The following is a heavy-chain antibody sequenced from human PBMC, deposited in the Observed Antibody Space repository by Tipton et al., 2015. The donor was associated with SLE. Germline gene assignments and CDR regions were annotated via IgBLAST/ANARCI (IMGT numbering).Heavy chain of an antibody. CDR1: GVSISGSTYY. CDR2: IYYTGST. CDR3: ARTLDALDI. V-gene: IGHV4-61*05. Sequence: TLSLTCTVSGVSISGSTYYWGWIRQPPGKGLEWIGYIYYTGSTKYNPSLKSRVTISKDTSKNQFSLELTAVTAADTAVYYCARTLDALDIWGQGTMVTVSS. J-gene: IGHJ3*02.